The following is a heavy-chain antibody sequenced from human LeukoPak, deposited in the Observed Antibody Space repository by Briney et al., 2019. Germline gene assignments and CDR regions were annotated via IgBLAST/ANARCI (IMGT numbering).Heavy chain of an antibody. CDR1: GGSISSDNYQ. V-gene: IGHV4-30-4*01. CDR3: ARYGSGSTWFDP. Sequence: SQTLSLTCTVSGGSISSDNYQWSWIRQPPGKGLEWIGYINYSVSTYYNPSLKSRVTISVDTSKNHFSLKLSSVTAADTAVYYCARYGSGSTWFDPWGQGNLVTVSS. J-gene: IGHJ5*02. D-gene: IGHD3-10*01. CDR2: INYSVST.